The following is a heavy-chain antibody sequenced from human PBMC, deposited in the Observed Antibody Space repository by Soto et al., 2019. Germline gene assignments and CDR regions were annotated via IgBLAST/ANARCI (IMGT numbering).Heavy chain of an antibody. CDR1: GFTFSSYS. Sequence: PGGSLRLSCAASGFTFSSYSMNWVRQAPGKGLEWVSSISSSSSYIYYADSVKGRFTISRDNAKNSLYLQMNSLRAEDTAVYYCARGSGYSGYESYYFDYWGQGTLVTVS. CDR3: ARGSGYSGYESYYFDY. D-gene: IGHD5-12*01. J-gene: IGHJ4*02. CDR2: ISSSSSYI. V-gene: IGHV3-21*01.